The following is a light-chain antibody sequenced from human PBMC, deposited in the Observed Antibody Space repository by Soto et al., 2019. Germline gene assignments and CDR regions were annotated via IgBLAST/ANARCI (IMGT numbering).Light chain of an antibody. Sequence: EIVLTQSPATLSLSPGERATLSCRASQSVASYFAWYQQKPGQAPRLLIYDASNRATGGPARFSGSGSGADVTLTISSLEPEDFAVYYCLQRNHWPPWGLTFGGGTKVEIK. CDR2: DAS. J-gene: IGKJ4*01. CDR1: QSVASY. V-gene: IGKV3-11*01. CDR3: LQRNHWPPWGLT.